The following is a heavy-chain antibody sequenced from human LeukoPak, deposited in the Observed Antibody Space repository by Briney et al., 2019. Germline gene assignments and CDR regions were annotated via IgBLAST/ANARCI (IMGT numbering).Heavy chain of an antibody. Sequence: SETLSLTXAVSGYSISSGYYWGWIRQPPGKGLEWIRSIYHSGSTYYNPSLKSRVTISVDTSKNQFSLKLSSVTAADTAVYYCARHYLYGAFDYWGQGTLVTVSS. CDR1: GYSISSGYY. D-gene: IGHD4-17*01. CDR3: ARHYLYGAFDY. CDR2: IYHSGST. V-gene: IGHV4-38-2*01. J-gene: IGHJ4*02.